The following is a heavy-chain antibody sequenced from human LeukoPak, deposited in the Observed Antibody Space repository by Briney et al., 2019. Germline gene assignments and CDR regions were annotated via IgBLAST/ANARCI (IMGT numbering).Heavy chain of an antibody. D-gene: IGHD3-10*01. V-gene: IGHV3-20*04. Sequence: PGGSLRLSCAASGLTFDDYGMSWVRQAPGKGLEWVSGINWNGGSTGYADSVKGRFTISRDNSKNTLYLQMNSLRAEDTAVYYCAKAPFYYGSGSPEYYFDYWGQGTLVTVSS. CDR3: AKAPFYYGSGSPEYYFDY. CDR1: GLTFDDYG. CDR2: INWNGGST. J-gene: IGHJ4*02.